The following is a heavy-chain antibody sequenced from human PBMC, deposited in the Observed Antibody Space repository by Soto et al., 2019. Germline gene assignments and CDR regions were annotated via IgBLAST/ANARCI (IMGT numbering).Heavy chain of an antibody. J-gene: IGHJ4*02. V-gene: IGHV3-30-3*01. CDR1: GFTFSGYA. Sequence: QVQLVESGGGVVQPGKSLRLSCVASGFTFSGYAMHWIRQAPGKAPEWVALISSDGSSTLYADSVRGRFTISRDNSRDTLSLQLNSLRPDDTAVLSCARGAYRYFDYWGQGTLVTVSS. D-gene: IGHD4-4*01. CDR2: ISSDGSST. CDR3: ARGAYRYFDY.